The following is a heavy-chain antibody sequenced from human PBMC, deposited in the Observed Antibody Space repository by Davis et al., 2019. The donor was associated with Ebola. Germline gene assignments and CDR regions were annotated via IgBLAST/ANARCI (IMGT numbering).Heavy chain of an antibody. CDR1: GDSVSSGG. CDR3: VRGWGRSGLDV. Sequence: PSETLSLTCAISGDSVSSGGWNWIRQSPSRGLEWLGRTYYTSKWHNDYGESVKSRISINPDTSKNQLSLQLNSVSPDDAALNYCVRGWGRSGLDVWGQGTTVTVSS. V-gene: IGHV6-1*01. CDR2: TYYTSKWHN. J-gene: IGHJ6*02. D-gene: IGHD3-16*01.